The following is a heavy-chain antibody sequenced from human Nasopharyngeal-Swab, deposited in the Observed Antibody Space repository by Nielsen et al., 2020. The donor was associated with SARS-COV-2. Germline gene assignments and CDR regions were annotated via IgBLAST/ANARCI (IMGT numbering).Heavy chain of an antibody. D-gene: IGHD3-3*01. CDR2: IYTSGST. V-gene: IGHV4-4*07. CDR3: ARGSRFTIFGVVPDYYYGMDV. Sequence: SETLSLTCTVSGGSISSYYWSWIWQPAGKGLEWIGRIYTSGSTNYNPSLKSRVTMSVDTSKNQFSLKLSSVTAADTAVYYCARGSRFTIFGVVPDYYYGMDVWGQGTMVTVSS. J-gene: IGHJ6*02. CDR1: GGSISSYY.